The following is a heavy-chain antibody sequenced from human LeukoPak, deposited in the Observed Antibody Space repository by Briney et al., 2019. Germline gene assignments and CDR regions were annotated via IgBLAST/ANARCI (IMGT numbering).Heavy chain of an antibody. CDR2: ISAYNGNT. CDR1: GYTFTSYG. V-gene: IGHV1-18*01. Sequence: GASVNVSCKASGYTFTSYGISWVRQPPGQGLEWMGWISAYNGNTNYAQKLQGRVTMTTDTSTSTAYMELRSLRSDDTAVYYCAGPRYPNYYGMDVWGQGTTVTVSS. D-gene: IGHD1-1*01. CDR3: AGPRYPNYYGMDV. J-gene: IGHJ6*02.